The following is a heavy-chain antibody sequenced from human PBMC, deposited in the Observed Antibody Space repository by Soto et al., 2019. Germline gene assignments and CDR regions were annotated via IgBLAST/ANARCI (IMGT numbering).Heavy chain of an antibody. CDR2: IYHSGST. J-gene: IGHJ6*02. Sequence: SETLSLTCAVSGGSISIGGYSWSWIRHPPGKGLEWIGYIYHSGSTYYNPSLKSRVTISVDTSKNQFSLKLSSVTAADTAVYYCARVSGIYYYGMDVWGQGTTVTVSS. D-gene: IGHD3-10*01. CDR1: GGSISIGGYS. V-gene: IGHV4-30-2*01. CDR3: ARVSGIYYYGMDV.